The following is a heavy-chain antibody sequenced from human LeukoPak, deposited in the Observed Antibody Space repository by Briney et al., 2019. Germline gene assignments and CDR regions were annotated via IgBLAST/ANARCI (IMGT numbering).Heavy chain of an antibody. CDR1: GFIFSIYG. CDR3: ARASGSYDY. V-gene: IGHV3-33*01. D-gene: IGHD1-26*01. CDR2: IWNDGSNK. J-gene: IGHJ4*02. Sequence: PGGSLRLSCAASGFIFSIYGMHWVRQSPGKGLEWVAVIWNDGSNKYYADSVKGRFTISRDNSKNTLFLQMNSLRAEDTAVYHCARASGSYDYWGQGTLVTVSS.